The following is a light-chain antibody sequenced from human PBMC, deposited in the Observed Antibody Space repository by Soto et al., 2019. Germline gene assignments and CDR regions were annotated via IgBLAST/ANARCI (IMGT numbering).Light chain of an antibody. CDR3: AAWDDSLRWV. CDR1: SSNIGSNY. J-gene: IGLJ3*02. CDR2: SNN. Sequence: QSALTQPPSASGTPGQRVTISCSGSSSNIGSNYVYWYQQLPGTAPKLLIYSNNQRPSGVPDRFSGSKSGTSASLAISGLRSEDEADYYCAAWDDSLRWVFGGGTKLTVL. V-gene: IGLV1-47*02.